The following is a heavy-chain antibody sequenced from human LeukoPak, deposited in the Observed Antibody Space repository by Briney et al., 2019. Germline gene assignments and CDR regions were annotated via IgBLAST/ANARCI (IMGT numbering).Heavy chain of an antibody. CDR1: GYTFTSYG. Sequence: ASVKVSCKASGYTFTSYGISWVRQAPGQGLEWMGWISAYNGNTNYAQKLRGRVTMTTDTSTSTAYMELRSLRSDDTAVYYCARDGLYDFWSGYYTEASHFDYWGQGTLVTVSS. CDR3: ARDGLYDFWSGYYTEASHFDY. V-gene: IGHV1-18*01. J-gene: IGHJ4*02. CDR2: ISAYNGNT. D-gene: IGHD3-3*01.